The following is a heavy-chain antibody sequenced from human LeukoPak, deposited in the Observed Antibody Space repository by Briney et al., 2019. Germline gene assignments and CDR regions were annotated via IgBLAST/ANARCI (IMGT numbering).Heavy chain of an antibody. D-gene: IGHD1-26*01. CDR1: GFTFSSYA. CDR2: LGIAGDT. V-gene: IGHV3-13*01. Sequence: GGSLRLSCAASGFTFSSYAMHWVRQPMGKGLEWVSALGIAGDTFYPGSVKGRFTISRENAKNPLYLQMNSLRAEDTAMYYCARQKQSHGNFDCWDQGTLVTVSS. J-gene: IGHJ4*02. CDR3: ARQKQSHGNFDC.